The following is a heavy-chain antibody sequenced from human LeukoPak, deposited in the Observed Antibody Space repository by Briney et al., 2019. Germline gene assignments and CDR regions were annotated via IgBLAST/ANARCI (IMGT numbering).Heavy chain of an antibody. CDR1: GFIFSSYS. CDR3: ARGSSNIAARNNCFDP. J-gene: IGHJ5*02. V-gene: IGHV3-21*01. CDR2: ISSSSIYI. D-gene: IGHD6-6*01. Sequence: PGGSLRLSCAASGFIFSSYSMNWVRQAPGKGLEWVSSISSSSIYIYYADSLKGRFTISRDNAKNSLYLQMNSLRAEDTAVYYCARGSSNIAARNNCFDPWGQGTLVTVSS.